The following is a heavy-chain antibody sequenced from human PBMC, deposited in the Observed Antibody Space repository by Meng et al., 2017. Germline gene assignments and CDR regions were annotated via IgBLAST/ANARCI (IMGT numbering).Heavy chain of an antibody. CDR3: ARESMYNWFDP. J-gene: IGHJ5*02. D-gene: IGHD6-6*01. V-gene: IGHV3-66*02. Sequence: LVEAGGGLVQPGGSLRLSCAASGFTVSSNYMSWVRQAPGKGLELVSVIYSGGSTYYADSVKGRFTISRDNSKNTLYLQMNSLRAEDTAVYYCARESMYNWFDPWGQGTLVTVSS. CDR2: IYSGGST. CDR1: GFTVSSNY.